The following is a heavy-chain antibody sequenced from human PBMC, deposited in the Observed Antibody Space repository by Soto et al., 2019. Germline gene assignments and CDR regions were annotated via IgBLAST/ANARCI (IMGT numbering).Heavy chain of an antibody. V-gene: IGHV4-59*01. CDR1: GDSIRSYY. Sequence: SETLSLTCSVSGDSIRSYYWTWIRQPPGKGLQWIGYVFHTGNTNYNPSLKSRATISEDASKNQVSLRLTSVTAADTAVYFCAREQYNWKIWGQGTLVTVYS. J-gene: IGHJ4*02. CDR2: VFHTGNT. CDR3: AREQYNWKI. D-gene: IGHD1-20*01.